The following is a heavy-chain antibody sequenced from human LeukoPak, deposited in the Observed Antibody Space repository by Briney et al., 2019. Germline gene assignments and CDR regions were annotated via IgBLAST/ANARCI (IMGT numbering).Heavy chain of an antibody. CDR3: ARVIVGDDY. V-gene: IGHV1-8*01. CDR2: MNPNSGNT. CDR1: GYTFTSYD. Sequence: ASVKVSCKATGYTFTSYDINWVRPATGQGLEWMGWMNPNSGNTGYAQKFQGRVTMTRNTSISTAYMELSSLRSGDTAVYYCARVIVGDDYWGQGTLVTVSS. J-gene: IGHJ4*02. D-gene: IGHD1-26*01.